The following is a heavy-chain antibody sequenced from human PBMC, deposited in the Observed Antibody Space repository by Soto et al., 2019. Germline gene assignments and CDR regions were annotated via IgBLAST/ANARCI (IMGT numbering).Heavy chain of an antibody. D-gene: IGHD1-26*01. CDR1: GFSITSYA. CDR3: AKMMSGSYTYFDY. J-gene: IGHJ4*02. CDR2: ISGNGANI. Sequence: EVQLLESGGGLIQPGGSLRLSCAASGFSITSYAMSWVRQAPGKGLEWVSTISGNGANIFYGDSVKGRFTISRDTSENTVYLQMNSLRAEEDTAVYYCAKMMSGSYTYFDYWGQGTLVTVSS. V-gene: IGHV3-23*01.